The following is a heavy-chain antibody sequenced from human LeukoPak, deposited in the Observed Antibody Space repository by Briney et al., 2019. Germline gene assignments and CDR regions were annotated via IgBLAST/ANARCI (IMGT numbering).Heavy chain of an antibody. CDR3: AREKRTGTTWYFDY. Sequence: SQTLSLTCTVSGGSISSGDYYWRWIRQPLGKGLEWIGYIYYSGSTYYNPSLKSRVTISVDTSKNQFSLKLSSVTAADTAVYYCAREKRTGTTWYFDYWGQGTLVTVSS. V-gene: IGHV4-30-4*08. CDR1: GGSISSGDYY. J-gene: IGHJ4*02. CDR2: IYYSGST. D-gene: IGHD1-7*01.